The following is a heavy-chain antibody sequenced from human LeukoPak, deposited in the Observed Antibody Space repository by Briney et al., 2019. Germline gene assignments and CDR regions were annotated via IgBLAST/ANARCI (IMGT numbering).Heavy chain of an antibody. CDR2: IYPGDSDT. J-gene: IGHJ3*02. CDR1: GSIFTSYW. V-gene: IGHV5-51*01. D-gene: IGHD4-17*01. Sequence: GASLQISGEGAGSIFTSYWIGGGRQLPGKGLEWMGIIYPGDSDTRYSPSFQGQVTISADKSTSTAYLQWSSLKASDTAMYYCAATTVTPGAFDIWGQGTMVTVSS. CDR3: AATTVTPGAFDI.